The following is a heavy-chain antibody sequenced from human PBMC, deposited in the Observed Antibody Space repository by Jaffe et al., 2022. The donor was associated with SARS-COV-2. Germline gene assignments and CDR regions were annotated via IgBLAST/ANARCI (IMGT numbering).Heavy chain of an antibody. V-gene: IGHV4-4*02. CDR1: GGSISSSNW. CDR3: ARRTGWEPNPGGTGYFDY. CDR2: IYHSGST. D-gene: IGHD1-26*01. Sequence: QVQLQESGPGLVKPSGTLSLTCAVSGGSISSSNWWSWVRQPPGKGLEWIGEIYHSGSTNYNPSLKSRVTISVDKSKNQFSLKLSSVTAADTAVYYCARRTGWEPNPGGTGYFDYWGQGTLVTVSS. J-gene: IGHJ4*02.